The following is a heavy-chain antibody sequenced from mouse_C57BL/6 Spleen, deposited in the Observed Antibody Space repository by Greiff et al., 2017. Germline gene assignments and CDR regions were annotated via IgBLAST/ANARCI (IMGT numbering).Heavy chain of an antibody. CDR1: GYTFTSYW. CDR2: IHPNSGST. CDR3: ARSRGYDGSYFDY. J-gene: IGHJ2*01. V-gene: IGHV1-64*01. D-gene: IGHD2-2*01. Sequence: VQLQQPGAELVKPGASVKLSCKASGYTFTSYWMHWVKQRPGQGLEWIGMIHPNSGSTNYNEKFKSKATLTVDKSSSTAYMQLSSLTSEDSAVYYCARSRGYDGSYFDYWGQGTTLTVSS.